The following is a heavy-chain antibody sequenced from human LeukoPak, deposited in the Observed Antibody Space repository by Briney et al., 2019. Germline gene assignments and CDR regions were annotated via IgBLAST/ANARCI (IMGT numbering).Heavy chain of an antibody. Sequence: PSETLSLTCTVSGSSVSNHWWIWIRQPAGKGLEWIGRISSRGYTNYNPSLKSRVAMSVDTSKNQFSLKRNSVTAADTAVYYCVRTMTREWGGWYDNDYWGRGTLVTVSS. CDR3: VRTMTREWGGWYDNDY. J-gene: IGHJ4*03. V-gene: IGHV4-4*07. CDR1: GSSVSNHW. D-gene: IGHD6-19*01. CDR2: ISSRGYT.